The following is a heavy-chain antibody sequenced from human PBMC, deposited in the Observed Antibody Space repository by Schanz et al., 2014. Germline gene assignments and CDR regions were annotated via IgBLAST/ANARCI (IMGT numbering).Heavy chain of an antibody. CDR1: GITFSSHS. Sequence: EVQLVESGGDLVQPGGSLRLSCSASGITFSSHSFNWVRQAPGKGLEWVSALSEGGGGTHYADSVRGRFTISSDNAENTLYLQMNSLRAEDTALYYCARDRRNADLDYWGQGTLVTVSS. J-gene: IGHJ4*02. D-gene: IGHD1-1*01. CDR2: LSEGGGGT. V-gene: IGHV3-23*04. CDR3: ARDRRNADLDY.